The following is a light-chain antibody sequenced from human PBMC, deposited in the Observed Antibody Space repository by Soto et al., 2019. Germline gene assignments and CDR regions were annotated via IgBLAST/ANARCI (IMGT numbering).Light chain of an antibody. Sequence: IQMTQSPSSLSASVGDRVTITCRASRSVNNYLKWYQQIPGKAPKLLIHTASSLQSGVPSRFSGSGSGTDYTLTISSLQPEDFATYYCQQSYSTLFTFGPGTKVDIK. CDR3: QQSYSTLFT. V-gene: IGKV1-39*01. J-gene: IGKJ3*01. CDR2: TAS. CDR1: RSVNNY.